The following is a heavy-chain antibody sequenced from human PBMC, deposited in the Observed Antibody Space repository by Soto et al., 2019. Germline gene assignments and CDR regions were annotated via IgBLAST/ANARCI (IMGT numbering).Heavy chain of an antibody. CDR2: ISGSGGST. Sequence: GGSLRLSCAASGFTFSSYAMSWVRQAPGKGLEWVSAISGSGGSTYYADSVKGRFTISRDNSKNTLYLQMNSLRAEDTAVYYCAKSRTLRFLEWSHRRGNGFDPWGQGTLVTVSS. V-gene: IGHV3-23*01. CDR3: AKSRTLRFLEWSHRRGNGFDP. J-gene: IGHJ5*02. D-gene: IGHD3-3*01. CDR1: GFTFSSYA.